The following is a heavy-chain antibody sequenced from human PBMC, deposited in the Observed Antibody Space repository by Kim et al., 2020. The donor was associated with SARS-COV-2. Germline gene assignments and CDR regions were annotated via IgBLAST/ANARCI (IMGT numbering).Heavy chain of an antibody. D-gene: IGHD3-9*01. Sequence: ASVKVSCKVSGYTLTELSMHWVRQAPGKGLEWMGGFDPEDGETIYAQKFQGRVTMTEDTSTDTAYMELSSLRSEDTAVYYCAPRVTYYDILTGYYYFDYWGQGTLVTVSS. J-gene: IGHJ4*02. CDR1: GYTLTELS. V-gene: IGHV1-24*01. CDR3: APRVTYYDILTGYYYFDY. CDR2: FDPEDGET.